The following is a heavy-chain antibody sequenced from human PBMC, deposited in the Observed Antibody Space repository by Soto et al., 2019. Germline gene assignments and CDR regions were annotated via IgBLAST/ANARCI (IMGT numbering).Heavy chain of an antibody. V-gene: IGHV4-59*01. J-gene: IGHJ3*02. CDR3: ARDKDYDFWIGAFDI. D-gene: IGHD3-3*01. Sequence: LSLTCTVSGGSISSYYWSWIRQPPGKGLEWIGYIYYSGSTNYNPSLKSRVTISVDTSKNQFSLKLSSVTAADTAVYYCARDKDYDFWIGAFDIWGQGTMVTVSS. CDR1: GGSISSYY. CDR2: IYYSGST.